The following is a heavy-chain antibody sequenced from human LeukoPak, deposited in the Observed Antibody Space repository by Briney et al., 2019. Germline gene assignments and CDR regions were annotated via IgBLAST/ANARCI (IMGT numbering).Heavy chain of an antibody. J-gene: IGHJ4*02. D-gene: IGHD1-26*01. CDR1: GFTFSSYW. V-gene: IGHV3-7*04. Sequence: GGSLRLSCAASGFTFSSYWMSWVRQAPGKGLEWVANIKQDGSEKYYVDSVKGRFTISRDNAKNSLYLQMNSLRAEDTAVYYCGRLSGSYGGALDYWGQGTLVTVSS. CDR3: GRLSGSYGGALDY. CDR2: IKQDGSEK.